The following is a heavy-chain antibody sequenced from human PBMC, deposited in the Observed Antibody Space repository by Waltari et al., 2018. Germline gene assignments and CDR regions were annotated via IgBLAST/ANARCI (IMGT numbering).Heavy chain of an antibody. V-gene: IGHV3-7*01. CDR3: ARVIVGLYCFDY. CDR1: GFTFSSYW. CDR2: IKQDGSEK. J-gene: IGHJ4*02. Sequence: VQLVQSGAEVKKPGSSVKVSCAASGFTFSSYWMSWVRQAPGKGLEWVANIKQDGSEKYYVDSVKGRFTISRDNAKNSLYLQMNSLRAEDTAVYYCARVIVGLYCFDYWGQGTLVTVSS. D-gene: IGHD3-22*01.